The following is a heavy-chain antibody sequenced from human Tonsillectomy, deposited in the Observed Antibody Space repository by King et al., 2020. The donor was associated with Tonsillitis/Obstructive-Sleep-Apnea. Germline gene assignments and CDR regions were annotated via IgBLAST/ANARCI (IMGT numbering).Heavy chain of an antibody. V-gene: IGHV3-66*01. CDR1: GFTVSRNY. CDR3: ARGLWKQLWHPFDP. Sequence: VQLVESGGGLVQPGGSLRLSCAASGFTVSRNYMSWVRQAPGKGLEWVSVIYSGGSTYYADSVKGRFTISRDNSKNTLYLQMNSLGAEETAVYYFARGLWKQLWHPFDPWGQGTLVTVSS. J-gene: IGHJ5*02. CDR2: IYSGGST. D-gene: IGHD5-18*01.